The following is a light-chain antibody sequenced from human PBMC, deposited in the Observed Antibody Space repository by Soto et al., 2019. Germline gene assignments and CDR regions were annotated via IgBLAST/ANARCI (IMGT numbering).Light chain of an antibody. Sequence: EIVLTQSPGTLSLSPGERATLSCRASQSVRSTFLAWYQQKPGQAPRLLISGASSRATGIPDRFSGSGSGTDFTLTISRLEPEDFATYYCQQYYSYPLYTFGRGTKLEIK. CDR1: QSVRSTF. V-gene: IGKV3-20*01. CDR3: QQYYSYPLYT. CDR2: GAS. J-gene: IGKJ2*01.